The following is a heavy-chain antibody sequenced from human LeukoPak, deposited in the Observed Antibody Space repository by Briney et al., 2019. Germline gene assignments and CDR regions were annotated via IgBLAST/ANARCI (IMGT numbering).Heavy chain of an antibody. Sequence: GGSLRLSCAASGFTFSSYGMHWVRQAPGKGLEWVAVISYDGTNKYHADSVKGRFTVSRDNSKNTVYLQMNSLRAEDTAVYYCAKGHYGDNYYYGMDVWGKGTTVTVSS. J-gene: IGHJ6*04. CDR3: AKGHYGDNYYYGMDV. CDR2: ISYDGTNK. V-gene: IGHV3-30*18. D-gene: IGHD4-17*01. CDR1: GFTFSSYG.